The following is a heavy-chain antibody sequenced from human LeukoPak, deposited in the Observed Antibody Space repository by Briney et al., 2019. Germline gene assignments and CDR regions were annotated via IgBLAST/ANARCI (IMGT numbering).Heavy chain of an antibody. D-gene: IGHD1-26*01. Sequence: PSETLSLTCTVSGGSISSGGYYWSWIRQPPGKGLEWIGYIYHSGSTYYNPSLKSRVTISVDTSKNQFSLKLSSVTAADTAVYYCARGEWELRGSWFDPWGQGTLVTVSS. CDR1: GGSISSGGYY. V-gene: IGHV4-30-2*01. CDR3: ARGEWELRGSWFDP. CDR2: IYHSGST. J-gene: IGHJ5*02.